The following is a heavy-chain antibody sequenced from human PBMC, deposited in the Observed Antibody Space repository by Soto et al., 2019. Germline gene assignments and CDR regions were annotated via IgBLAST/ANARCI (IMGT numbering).Heavy chain of an antibody. J-gene: IGHJ5*02. CDR1: GGSISSSSYY. CDR2: TYYSGST. Sequence: PSETLSLTCTVSGGSISSSSYYWGWIRQPPGKGLERIGSTYYSGSTYYNPSLKSRVTISVDTSKNQFSLKLSSVTAADTAVYYCARHVGQIFGVARGFDPWGQGTLVTVSS. V-gene: IGHV4-39*01. D-gene: IGHD3-3*01. CDR3: ARHVGQIFGVARGFDP.